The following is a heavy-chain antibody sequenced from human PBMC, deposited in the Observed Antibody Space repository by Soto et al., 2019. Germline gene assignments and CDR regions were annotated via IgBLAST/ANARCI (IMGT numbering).Heavy chain of an antibody. CDR2: IIPIFGTA. V-gene: IGHV1-69*13. J-gene: IGHJ5*02. CDR3: ARDRPSIVLVPAAMPAEDWFDP. Sequence: SVKVSCKASGGTFSSYAISWVRQAPGQGLEWMGGIIPIFGTANYAQKFQGRVTITADESTSTAYMELSSLRSEDTAVYYCARDRPSIVLVPAAMPAEDWFDPWGQGTLVTVSS. CDR1: GGTFSSYA. D-gene: IGHD2-2*01.